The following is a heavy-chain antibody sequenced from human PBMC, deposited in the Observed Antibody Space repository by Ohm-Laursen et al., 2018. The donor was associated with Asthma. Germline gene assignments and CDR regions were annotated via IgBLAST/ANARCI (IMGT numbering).Heavy chain of an antibody. CDR1: GGSISSSSYY. J-gene: IGHJ4*02. Sequence: SETLSLTCTVSGGSISSSSYYWGWIRQPPGKGLEWIGCIYYSGSTYYNPSLKSRVTISVDTSKNQFSLKLSSVTAADTAVYYCARQMSEDWFDYWGQGTLVTVSS. CDR3: ARQMSEDWFDY. D-gene: IGHD2-15*01. V-gene: IGHV4-39*01. CDR2: IYYSGST.